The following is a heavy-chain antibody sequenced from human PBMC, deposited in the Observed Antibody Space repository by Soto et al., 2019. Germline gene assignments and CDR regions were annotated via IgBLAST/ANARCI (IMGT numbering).Heavy chain of an antibody. CDR2: ISYDGSNK. D-gene: IGHD6-6*01. CDR3: AKDLERRQLGSTEGWLPSRRYYGMDV. CDR1: GFTFSSYG. V-gene: IGHV3-30*18. Sequence: GGSLRLSCAASGFTFSSYGMHWVRQAPGKGLEWVAVISYDGSNKYYADSVKGRFTISRDNSKNTLYLQMNSLRAEDTAVYYCAKDLERRQLGSTEGWLPSRRYYGMDVWGQGTTVTVSS. J-gene: IGHJ6*02.